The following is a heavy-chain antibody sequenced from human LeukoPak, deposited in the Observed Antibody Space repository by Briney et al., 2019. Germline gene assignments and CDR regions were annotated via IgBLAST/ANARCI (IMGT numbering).Heavy chain of an antibody. Sequence: GASVTVSCKASGYTFTGYYMHWVRQAPGQGLEWMGWINPKTGGTKYAQSFQVRVTMTRDTSISTAYMELSRLRSDDTAVYYCARMYSSSHFPFDYWGQGTLVTVSS. J-gene: IGHJ4*02. D-gene: IGHD6-13*01. CDR3: ARMYSSSHFPFDY. CDR1: GYTFTGYY. V-gene: IGHV1-2*02. CDR2: INPKTGGT.